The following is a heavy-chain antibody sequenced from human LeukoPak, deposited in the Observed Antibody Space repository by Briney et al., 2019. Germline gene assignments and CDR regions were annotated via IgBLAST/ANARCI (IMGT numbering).Heavy chain of an antibody. V-gene: IGHV3-53*01. CDR3: ARGGAAAFYYYYGMDV. D-gene: IGHD6-13*01. Sequence: GGSLRLSCAASGFTFSSYAMHWVRQAPGKGLEWVSVIYSGGSTYYADSVKGRFTISRDNSKNTLYLQMNSLGAEDTAVYYCARGGAAAFYYYYGMDVWGQGTTVTVSS. J-gene: IGHJ6*02. CDR1: GFTFSSYA. CDR2: IYSGGST.